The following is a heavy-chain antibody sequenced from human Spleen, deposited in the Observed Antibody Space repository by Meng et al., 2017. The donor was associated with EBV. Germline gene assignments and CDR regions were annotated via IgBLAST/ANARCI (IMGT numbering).Heavy chain of an antibody. Sequence: QLQLQESGPVLVKPSEILSRTCTVAGDSISSGYYYWGWIRQPPGKGLEWIGTMYYSGSTYYNPSLKSRVTISIDASKNQFSLRLNSVTAADTAVYYCARDSGYSSSQWGQGTLVTVSS. D-gene: IGHD6-13*01. CDR3: ARDSGYSSSQ. V-gene: IGHV4-39*07. CDR1: GDSISSGYYY. CDR2: MYYSGST. J-gene: IGHJ4*02.